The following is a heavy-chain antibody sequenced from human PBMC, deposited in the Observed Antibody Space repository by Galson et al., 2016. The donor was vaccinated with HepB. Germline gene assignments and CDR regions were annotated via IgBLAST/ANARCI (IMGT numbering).Heavy chain of an antibody. CDR1: GFTCSSYA. V-gene: IGHV3-30-3*01. Sequence: SLRLSCAASGFTCSSYAMHWVRQAPGKGLEWVAVISYDGSNKYYTDSVKARFTISRDTSKNTPYLQMNSLRTEDTAVYCCARTLYDYVWGSYRYPPDYWGQGTLVTVSS. CDR3: ARTLYDYVWGSYRYPPDY. D-gene: IGHD3-16*02. CDR2: ISYDGSNK. J-gene: IGHJ4*02.